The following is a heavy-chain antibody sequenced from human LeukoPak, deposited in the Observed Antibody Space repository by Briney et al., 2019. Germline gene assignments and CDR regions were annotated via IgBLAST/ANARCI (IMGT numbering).Heavy chain of an antibody. CDR3: AKVVELATLTGDSYTYSYHMDV. D-gene: IGHD5-24*01. J-gene: IGHJ6*03. V-gene: IGHV5-51*01. Sequence: GESLKISCEGSGYSFNTYWIAWVRQMPGKGLEWMGIIYPGDSDTRYSPSFQGRVTISADKSISTAYLQWSSLKASDTAMYYCAKVVELATLTGDSYTYSYHMDVWGKGTAVTVSS. CDR1: GYSFNTYW. CDR2: IYPGDSDT.